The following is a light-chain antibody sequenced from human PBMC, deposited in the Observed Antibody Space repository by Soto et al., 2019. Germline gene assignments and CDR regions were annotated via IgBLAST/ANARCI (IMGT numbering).Light chain of an antibody. CDR1: QSISSN. CDR3: QQSYSSPWT. Sequence: DIQMTQSPSSLSASVGDRVTLTCRASQSISSNLHWYQQKPRKAPKLLIYSASSLQGGVPSRFSGSGSGTDFTLTISSLHPEDSATYSCQQSYSSPWTFGQGTKVEI. V-gene: IGKV1-39*01. J-gene: IGKJ1*01. CDR2: SAS.